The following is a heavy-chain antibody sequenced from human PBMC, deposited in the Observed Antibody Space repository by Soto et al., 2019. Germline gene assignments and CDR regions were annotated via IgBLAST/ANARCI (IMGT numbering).Heavy chain of an antibody. D-gene: IGHD5-12*01. CDR3: ARDLNDVDIVATTQIRSSGGYYFDY. CDR1: GFTFSSYS. V-gene: IGHV3-21*01. J-gene: IGHJ4*02. Sequence: EVQLVESGGGLVKPGGSLRLSCAASGFTFSSYSMNWVRQAPGKGLEWVSSISSSSSYIYYADSVKGRFTISRDNAKNSLYLQMNSLRAEDTAVYYCARDLNDVDIVATTQIRSSGGYYFDYWGQGTLVTVSS. CDR2: ISSSSSYI.